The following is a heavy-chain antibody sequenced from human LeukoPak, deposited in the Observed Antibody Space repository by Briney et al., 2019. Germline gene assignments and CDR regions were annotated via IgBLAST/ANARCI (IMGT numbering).Heavy chain of an antibody. D-gene: IGHD1-1*01. J-gene: IGHJ4*02. CDR2: IRGSGSTT. CDR1: GFTFSSFE. CDR3: VRHDDVIDY. Sequence: GGSLRLSCGASGFTFSSFEMNWVRQAPGKGLEWVAHIRGSGSTTYYADSVRGRFTISRNDSKNTAYLQMNSLKTEDTAVYYCVRHDDVIDYWGQGTLVTVSS. V-gene: IGHV3-48*03.